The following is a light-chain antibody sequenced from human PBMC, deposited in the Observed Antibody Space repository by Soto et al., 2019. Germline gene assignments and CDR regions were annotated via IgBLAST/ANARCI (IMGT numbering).Light chain of an antibody. CDR2: SEN. CDR1: TSNVAVHA. CDR3: LTWDDSLNGLV. Sequence: QSVVTQPPSASGTPGQRVTISCSGSTSNVAVHAVLWYQHVLGTAPKLLVYSENHRPSGVPDRFSASKSGPSASLAISGLQSEDEADYYCLTWDDSLNGLVFGGGTQLTVL. J-gene: IGLJ2*01. V-gene: IGLV1-44*01.